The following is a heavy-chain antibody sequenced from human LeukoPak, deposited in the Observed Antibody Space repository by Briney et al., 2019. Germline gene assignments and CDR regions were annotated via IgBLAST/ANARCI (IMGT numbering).Heavy chain of an antibody. CDR1: GFTFSSYG. J-gene: IGHJ2*01. CDR3: VKDGFCTSTSCPRRYFDL. CDR2: IRYDGSNK. V-gene: IGHV3-30*02. Sequence: GGSLRLSCAASGFTFSSYGMHWVRQAPGKGLEWVAFIRYDGSNKYYADSVKGRFTISRDNSKNTLYLQMNSLRAEDTAVYYCVKDGFCTSTSCPRRYFDLWGRGTLVTVSS. D-gene: IGHD2-2*03.